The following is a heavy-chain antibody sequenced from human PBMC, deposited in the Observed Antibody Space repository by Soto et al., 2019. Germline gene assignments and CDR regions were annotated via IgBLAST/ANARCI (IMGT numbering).Heavy chain of an antibody. J-gene: IGHJ6*03. CDR2: INPNSGGT. CDR1: GYTFTGYY. V-gene: IGHV1-2*04. D-gene: IGHD2-15*01. Sequence: GASVKVSCKASGYTFTGYYMHWVRQAPGQWLEWMGWINPNSGGTNYAQKFQGWVTMTRDTSISTAYMELSRLRSDDTAVYYCARDGSSLSPNQANYYYYYMDVWGKGTTVTVSS. CDR3: ARDGSSLSPNQANYYYYYMDV.